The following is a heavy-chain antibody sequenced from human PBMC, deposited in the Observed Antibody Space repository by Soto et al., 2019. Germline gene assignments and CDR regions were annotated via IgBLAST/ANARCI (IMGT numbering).Heavy chain of an antibody. CDR2: IYHSGST. J-gene: IGHJ6*03. V-gene: IGHV4-4*02. Sequence: SETLSLTCAVSSGSISSSNWWSWVRQPPGKGLEWIGEIYHSGSTNYNPSLKSRVTISVDKSKNQFSLKLSSVTAADTAVYYCARDSPTTMVRGVIIRVYYYMDVWGKGTTVTVSS. CDR1: SGSISSSNW. D-gene: IGHD3-10*01. CDR3: ARDSPTTMVRGVIIRVYYYMDV.